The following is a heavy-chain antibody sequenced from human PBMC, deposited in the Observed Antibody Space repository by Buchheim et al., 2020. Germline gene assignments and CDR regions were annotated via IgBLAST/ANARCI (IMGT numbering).Heavy chain of an antibody. D-gene: IGHD1-14*01. J-gene: IGHJ6*02. Sequence: QVQLVESGGGVVQPGRSLRLSCAASGFTFSSYAMHWVRQAPGKGLEWVAVISYDGSNKYYADSVKGRFTISRDNSKHTLYLQMNSLRAEDTAVYYCAREEPYYYYGMDVWGQGTT. CDR2: ISYDGSNK. CDR3: AREEPYYYYGMDV. CDR1: GFTFSSYA. V-gene: IGHV3-30-3*01.